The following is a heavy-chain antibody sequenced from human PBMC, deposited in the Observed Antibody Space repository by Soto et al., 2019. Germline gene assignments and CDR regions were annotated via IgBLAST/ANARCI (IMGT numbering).Heavy chain of an antibody. CDR2: IYNDGTYS. CDR1: GFIFKMYW. V-gene: IGHV3-74*01. CDR3: TRGPRTISTGTGAY. D-gene: IGHD3-10*01. Sequence: LRLSCAASGFIFKMYWMHWVRQSPGKGLVWISRIYNDGTYSDYADSVRGRFTISRDNVNDTLYLQMNNLRAEDSGLYYCTRGPRTISTGTGAYWGQGTQVTVS. J-gene: IGHJ4*02.